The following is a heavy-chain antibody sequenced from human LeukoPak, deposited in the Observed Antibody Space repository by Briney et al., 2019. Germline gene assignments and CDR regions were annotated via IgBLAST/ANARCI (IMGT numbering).Heavy chain of an antibody. D-gene: IGHD3-16*01. CDR2: SRNKDHSHTT. J-gene: IGHJ4*02. CDR1: GLTFSDNY. Sequence: SGGSLRLSCVASGLTFSDNYMDWVRQAPGKGLEWVGRSRNKDHSHTTEYAASVEGRFSISRDDSKKTLYLQMNSLKTEDTAVYYCANFFGNNFGYWGQGTLVTVSS. CDR3: ANFFGNNFGY. V-gene: IGHV3-72*01.